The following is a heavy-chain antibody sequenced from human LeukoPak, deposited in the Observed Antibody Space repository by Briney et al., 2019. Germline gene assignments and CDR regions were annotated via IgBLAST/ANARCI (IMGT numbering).Heavy chain of an antibody. D-gene: IGHD2-8*01. CDR2: INHSGST. V-gene: IGHV4-34*01. CDR1: GGSFSGYY. Sequence: SETLSLTCAVYGGSFSGYYWSWIRQPPGKGLEWIGEINHSGSTNYNPSLKSRVTISVDTSKNQFSLKLSSVTAADTAVYYCARGLYCTNGVCYRDFDYWGQGTLVTVSS. CDR3: ARGLYCTNGVCYRDFDY. J-gene: IGHJ4*02.